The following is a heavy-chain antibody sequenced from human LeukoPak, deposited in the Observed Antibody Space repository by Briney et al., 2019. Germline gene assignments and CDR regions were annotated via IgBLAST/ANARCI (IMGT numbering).Heavy chain of an antibody. CDR3: ARDYGGSGRSGYVSP. CDR2: IYYSGRT. Sequence: SETLSLTCSVSGGSISDYYWGWIRQPPGRGLEWIGYIYYSGRTNYNPSLKSRVTISIDTSRDQFSLKMSSVTAADTAVYYCARDYGGSGRSGYVSPWGQGTLVTVSS. CDR1: GGSISDYY. D-gene: IGHD5-12*01. J-gene: IGHJ5*02. V-gene: IGHV4-59*01.